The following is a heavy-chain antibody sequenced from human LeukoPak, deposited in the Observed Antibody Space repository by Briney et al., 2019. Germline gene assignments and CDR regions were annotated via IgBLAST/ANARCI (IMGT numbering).Heavy chain of an antibody. V-gene: IGHV3-15*01. Sequence: PGGSLRLSCAASGFNFNNAWMTWVRQAPGKGLEWVGRIRPKTEGGATDYGAPVKDRFTISRDESKATLFLQMDSLKPEDTAVYFRTTFGYALDSWGQGTLVTVSS. D-gene: IGHD2-2*01. CDR2: IRPKTEGGAT. J-gene: IGHJ4*02. CDR3: TTFGYALDS. CDR1: GFNFNNAW.